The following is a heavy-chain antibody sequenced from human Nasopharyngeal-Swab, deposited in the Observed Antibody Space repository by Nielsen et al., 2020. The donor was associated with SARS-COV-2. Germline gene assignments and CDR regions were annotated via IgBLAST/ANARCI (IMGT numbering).Heavy chain of an antibody. D-gene: IGHD5-18*01. J-gene: IGHJ6*02. Sequence: SETLSLTCTVSGGSISSGDYYWGWIRQPPGKGLEWIGSIYYSGSTYYNPSLTSRVTISVDTSKNQFSLKLSSVTAADTAVYYCARQGPYDSYGPSKVWGQGTTVTVSS. CDR1: GGSISSGDYY. CDR2: IYYSGST. CDR3: ARQGPYDSYGPSKV. V-gene: IGHV4-39*01.